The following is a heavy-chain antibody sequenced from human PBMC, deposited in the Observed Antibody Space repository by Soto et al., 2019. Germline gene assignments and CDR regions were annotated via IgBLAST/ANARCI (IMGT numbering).Heavy chain of an antibody. Sequence: PGGSLRLSCAGSGFSFSDYYMSWIRQAPGKGLEWVSYISSSGDIIYYADSVKGRFTISGDNAKNSLYLQMNSLRAEDTAVYYCARDLGYYASDGYFDYWGQGTVVTVSS. J-gene: IGHJ4*02. V-gene: IGHV3-11*01. D-gene: IGHD3-22*01. CDR1: GFSFSDYY. CDR3: ARDLGYYASDGYFDY. CDR2: ISSSGDII.